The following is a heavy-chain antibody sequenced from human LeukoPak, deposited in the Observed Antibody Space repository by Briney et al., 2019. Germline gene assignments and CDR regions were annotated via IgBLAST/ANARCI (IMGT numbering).Heavy chain of an antibody. V-gene: IGHV1-2*02. Sequence: ASVKVSCKASGYTFTGYYMHWVRQAPGQGLEWMGWINPNSGGTNYAQKFQGGVTMTRDTSISTAYMELSRLRSDDTAVYYCARDRLDIVVVPAAMAYYYYYGMDVWGQGTTVTVSS. D-gene: IGHD2-2*01. J-gene: IGHJ6*02. CDR2: INPNSGGT. CDR1: GYTFTGYY. CDR3: ARDRLDIVVVPAAMAYYYYYGMDV.